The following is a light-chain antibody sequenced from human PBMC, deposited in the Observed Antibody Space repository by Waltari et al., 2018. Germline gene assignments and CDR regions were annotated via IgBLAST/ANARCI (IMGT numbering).Light chain of an antibody. CDR1: QSVGSSD. V-gene: IGKV3-20*01. CDR3: QHYGISFPVT. Sequence: EIVLAQSPDPLSLSPGEPATLSCRASQSVGSSDLIWYQQKPGQAPRLLIFATSYRATGIPDRFSGSGSGTDFTLTISRLEPEDVAIYYCQHYGISFPVTFGQGTRLEIK. CDR2: ATS. J-gene: IGKJ5*01.